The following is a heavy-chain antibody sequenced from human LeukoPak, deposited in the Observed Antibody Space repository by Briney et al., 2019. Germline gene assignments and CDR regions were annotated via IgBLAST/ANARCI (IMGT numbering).Heavy chain of an antibody. Sequence: SETLSLTCAVYGVSFSGYYWSWIRQPPGKGLEWIGEINHSGSTNYNPSLKSRVTISVDTSKNQFSLKLSSVTAADTAVYYCARFKAVAGSTHSYYYYGMDVWGQGTTVTVSS. CDR1: GVSFSGYY. D-gene: IGHD6-19*01. J-gene: IGHJ6*02. V-gene: IGHV4-34*01. CDR3: ARFKAVAGSTHSYYYYGMDV. CDR2: INHSGST.